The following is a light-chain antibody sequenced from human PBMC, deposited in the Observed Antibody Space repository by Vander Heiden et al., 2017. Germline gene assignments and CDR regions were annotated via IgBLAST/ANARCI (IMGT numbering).Light chain of an antibody. J-gene: IGKJ2*01. Sequence: DIVMTQSPDSLAVSLGERATINCKSSQSVLYSSNNKNYLAWYQQKPGQPPKLLIYWASIRESAVPDRFSGSGSGTDFTLTISSLQAEDVAVYCCQQYYSIPYTFGQGTKLEIK. CDR2: WAS. V-gene: IGKV4-1*01. CDR1: QSVLYSSNNKNY. CDR3: QQYYSIPYT.